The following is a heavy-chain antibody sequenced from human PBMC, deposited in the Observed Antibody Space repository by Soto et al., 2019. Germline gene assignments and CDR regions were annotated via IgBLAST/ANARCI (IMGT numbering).Heavy chain of an antibody. CDR3: ARDSGSYYDRVDAFDI. CDR1: GYSISSGYY. Sequence: SETLSLTCAVSGYSISSGYYCGCMRQPPGKGLEWIGSVYHSGSTYYNPSLKSRVTISVDTSKNQFSLKLSSVTAADSAVYYCARDSGSYYDRVDAFDIWGQGTMVTVSS. CDR2: VYHSGST. V-gene: IGHV4-38-2*01. D-gene: IGHD1-26*01. J-gene: IGHJ3*02.